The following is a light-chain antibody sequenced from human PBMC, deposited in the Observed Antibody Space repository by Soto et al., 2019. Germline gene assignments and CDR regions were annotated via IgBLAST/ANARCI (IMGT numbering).Light chain of an antibody. V-gene: IGLV2-14*01. J-gene: IGLJ1*01. CDR2: DVS. Sequence: QSALTQPASVSGSPGQSITISCTGTSSDVGGYNYVSWYQQHPGKAPKLMIYDVSKRPSGVSNRFSGSKSGNTASLTISGRQAEDEADYCCSSYTSSSTLLFGPGTKLTVL. CDR1: SSDVGGYNY. CDR3: SSYTSSSTLL.